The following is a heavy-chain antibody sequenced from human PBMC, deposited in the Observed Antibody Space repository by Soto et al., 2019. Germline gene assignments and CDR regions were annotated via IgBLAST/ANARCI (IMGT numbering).Heavy chain of an antibody. Sequence: SETLSLTCAVYGGSFSGYYWSWIRQPPGKGLEWIGEINHSGSTNYNPSFKSRVTISVDTSKNQFSLKLSSVTAADTAVYYCARVPDYWGQGTLVTVSS. CDR2: INHSGST. V-gene: IGHV4-34*01. J-gene: IGHJ4*02. D-gene: IGHD2-2*01. CDR3: ARVPDY. CDR1: GGSFSGYY.